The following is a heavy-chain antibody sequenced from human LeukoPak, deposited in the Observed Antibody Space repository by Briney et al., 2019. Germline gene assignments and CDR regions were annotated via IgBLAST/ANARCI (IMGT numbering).Heavy chain of an antibody. D-gene: IGHD2-2*02. Sequence: DGSNKYYADSVKGRFTISRDNSKNTLYLQMNSLRAEDTAVYYCARGRRYCSSTSCYTGLDYWGQGTLVTVSS. J-gene: IGHJ4*02. V-gene: IGHV3-30-3*01. CDR3: ARGRRYCSSTSCYTGLDY. CDR2: DGSNK.